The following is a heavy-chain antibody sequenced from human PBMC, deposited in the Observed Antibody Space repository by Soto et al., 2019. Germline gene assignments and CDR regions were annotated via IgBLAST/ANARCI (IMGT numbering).Heavy chain of an antibody. CDR1: GFTFSIYA. J-gene: IGHJ4*02. V-gene: IGHV3-30-3*01. CDR2: ISYDGSNK. D-gene: IGHD2-2*01. Sequence: GGSLRLSCAASGFTFSIYAMHWVRHAPGKGLEWVAVISYDGSNKYYADSVKGRFTISRDNSKNTLYLQMNSLRAEDTAVYYCARDFLPSIVVVPAATRPWGQGTLVTVSS. CDR3: ARDFLPSIVVVPAATRP.